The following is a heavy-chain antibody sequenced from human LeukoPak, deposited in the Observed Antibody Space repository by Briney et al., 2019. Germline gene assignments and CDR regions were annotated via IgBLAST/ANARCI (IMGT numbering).Heavy chain of an antibody. V-gene: IGHV3-74*01. CDR1: GFTFSSYW. CDR3: ARHHGDYYAFDI. Sequence: GGSLRLSCAASGFTFSSYWMHWVRQAPGKGLVWVSRINSDGSSTSYADSVKGRFTISRDNAKNTLYLQMDSLGAEDTAVYHCARHHGDYYAFDIWGQGTMVTVSS. CDR2: INSDGSST. D-gene: IGHD4-17*01. J-gene: IGHJ3*02.